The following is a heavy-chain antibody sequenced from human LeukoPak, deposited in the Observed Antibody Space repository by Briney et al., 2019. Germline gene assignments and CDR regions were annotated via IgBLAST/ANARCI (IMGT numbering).Heavy chain of an antibody. Sequence: SETLSLTCTVSGGSISSYYWGWIRQPPGKGLEWIGSIYHSGSTYYNPSLKSRVTISVDTSKNQFSLKLSSVTAADTAVYYCARGSYGDFDYWGQGTLVTVSS. CDR3: ARGSYGDFDY. V-gene: IGHV4-38-2*02. J-gene: IGHJ4*02. CDR2: IYHSGST. D-gene: IGHD5-18*01. CDR1: GGSISSYY.